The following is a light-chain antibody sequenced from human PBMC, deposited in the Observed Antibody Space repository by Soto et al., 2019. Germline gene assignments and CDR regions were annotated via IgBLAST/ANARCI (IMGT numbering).Light chain of an antibody. V-gene: IGKV3-20*01. J-gene: IGKJ4*01. CDR1: QSITGSY. CDR3: QQYYSIPLT. Sequence: EIVMTQSPATLSVSPGERATLSCRASQSITGSYLAWYQQTPGQAPRLLIYGASSRATGVPDRFSGSGSGTDFTLTISRLEPEDFAVYYCQQYYSIPLTFGGGTKV. CDR2: GAS.